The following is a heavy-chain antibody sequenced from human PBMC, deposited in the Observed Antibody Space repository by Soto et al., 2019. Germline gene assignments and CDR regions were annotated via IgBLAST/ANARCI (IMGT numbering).Heavy chain of an antibody. CDR3: ARSSGSYYGNYYYYGMVV. D-gene: IGHD1-26*01. V-gene: IGHV3-53*01. J-gene: IGHJ6*02. CDR2: IYSGGST. CDR1: GFTVSSNY. Sequence: GGSLRLSCAASGFTVSSNYMSWVRQAPGKGLEWVSVIYSGGSTYYADSVKGRFTISRDNSKNTLYLQMNSLRAEDTAVYYCARSSGSYYGNYYYYGMVVWGQGTTVTVSS.